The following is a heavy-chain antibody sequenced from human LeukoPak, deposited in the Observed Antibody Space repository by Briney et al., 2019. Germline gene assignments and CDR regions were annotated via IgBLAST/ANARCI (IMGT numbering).Heavy chain of an antibody. CDR3: AKDRGYYDSSGYYGDYFDY. CDR2: IRYDGSNK. V-gene: IGHV3-30*02. J-gene: IGHJ4*02. Sequence: PGGSLRLSCAASGFTFSSYGMHWVRQAPGKGLEWVAFIRYDGSNKYYADSVKGRFTISRDNSKNTLYLQMNSLRAEDTAVYYCAKDRGYYDSSGYYGDYFDYWGQGTLVTVSS. D-gene: IGHD3-22*01. CDR1: GFTFSSYG.